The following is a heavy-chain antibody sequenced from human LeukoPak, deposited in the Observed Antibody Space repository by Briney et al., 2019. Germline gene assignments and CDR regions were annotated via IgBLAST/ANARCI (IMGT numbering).Heavy chain of an antibody. CDR3: ARRMSSSTSLYYYYMDV. D-gene: IGHD2-2*01. CDR1: GGSISSYY. CDR2: IYYSGST. Sequence: NPSETLSLTWTVSGGSISSYYWSWIRQPPGKGLEWIGYIYYSGSTNYNTSLKSRVTISVDTSKDQFSLKLSSVTAADTAVYYCARRMSSSTSLYYYYMDVWGKGTTVTVSS. V-gene: IGHV4-59*01. J-gene: IGHJ6*03.